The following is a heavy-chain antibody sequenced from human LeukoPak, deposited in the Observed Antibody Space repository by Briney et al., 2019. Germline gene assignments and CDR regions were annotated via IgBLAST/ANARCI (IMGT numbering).Heavy chain of an antibody. J-gene: IGHJ4*02. V-gene: IGHV3-23*01. CDR2: ISESGDNT. Sequence: GGSLRLSCVASGFTFASHAVSWVRQAPGKGLEWVSSISESGDNTYYADSVKGRFTISRDTSKNTLYLQMNSLRAEDTAVYYCARGLNYYDSSGYPDYWGQGTLVTVSS. CDR3: ARGLNYYDSSGYPDY. CDR1: GFTFASHA. D-gene: IGHD3-22*01.